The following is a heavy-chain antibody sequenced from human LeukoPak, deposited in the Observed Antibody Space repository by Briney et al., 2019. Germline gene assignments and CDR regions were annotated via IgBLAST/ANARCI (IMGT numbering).Heavy chain of an antibody. J-gene: IGHJ6*02. V-gene: IGHV3-21*01. D-gene: IGHD3-22*01. CDR3: VNPGWYYDSSGYSYYYGMDV. CDR1: GFTFNIYT. Sequence: GGSLRLSCAASGFTFNIYTMTWVRQAPGKGLEWVSSIGSSSRYIYYADSVKGRFTISRDNDKNSVYLQMNSLRAEDTAVYYCVNPGWYYDSSGYSYYYGMDVWGQGTTVTVSS. CDR2: IGSSSRYI.